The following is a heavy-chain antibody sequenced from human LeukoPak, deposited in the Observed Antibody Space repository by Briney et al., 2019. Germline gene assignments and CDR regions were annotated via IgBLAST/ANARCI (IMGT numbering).Heavy chain of an antibody. J-gene: IGHJ4*02. CDR2: IKQDGSEK. V-gene: IGHV3-7*01. D-gene: IGHD6-19*01. CDR1: GFTFSSYW. CDR3: ARESGYSSGRYSSDFYFDY. Sequence: GGSLRLSCAASGFTFSSYWMSWVRQAPGKGLEWVAHIKQDGSEKYYVDPVKGRFTISRDNAKNSLYLQMNSLRAEDTAVYYCARESGYSSGRYSSDFYFDYWGQGTLVTVSS.